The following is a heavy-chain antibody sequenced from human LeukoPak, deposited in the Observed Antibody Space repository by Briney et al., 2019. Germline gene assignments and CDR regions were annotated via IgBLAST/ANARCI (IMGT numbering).Heavy chain of an antibody. D-gene: IGHD2/OR15-2a*01. CDR2: ITRDGGST. Sequence: HPGGSLRLSCAASGFTFDDYAMHWVRHASGKGLEWVSHITRDGGSTHYADSVEGRFTISRDNRENSLYLQMNSLRPEDTALYYCAKDRAARGRGNYFYMDVWGKGTTVTVSS. CDR3: AKDRAARGRGNYFYMDV. CDR1: GFTFDDYA. J-gene: IGHJ6*03. V-gene: IGHV3-43D*03.